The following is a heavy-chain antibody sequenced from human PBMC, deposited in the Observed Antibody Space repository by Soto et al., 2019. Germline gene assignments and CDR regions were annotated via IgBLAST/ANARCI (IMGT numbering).Heavy chain of an antibody. V-gene: IGHV3-23*04. CDR1: GFTFNSYA. CDR2: ISGNGAIT. CDR3: ARIGGSSNTDS. D-gene: IGHD2-15*01. J-gene: IGHJ4*02. Sequence: EVQLVESGGDLVQPGGSLRLSCAASGFTFNSYAMAWVRQTPGKGLEWVSAISGNGAITFYSDSVKGRFTFSRDNSRNTLYLQMNTPRVEDTAVYYCARIGGSSNTDSWGRGTLVTVSS.